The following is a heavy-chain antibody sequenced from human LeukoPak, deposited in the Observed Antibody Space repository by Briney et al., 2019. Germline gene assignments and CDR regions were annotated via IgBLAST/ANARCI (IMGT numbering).Heavy chain of an antibody. J-gene: IGHJ4*02. CDR1: GGSISSGGYY. CDR3: ARDRSGDYAGGVY. Sequence: PSQTLSLTCTVSGGSISSGGYYWSWIRQPPGKGLEWIGYIYHSGSTYYNPSLKSRVTISVDRSKNQFSLKLSSVTAADTAVYYCARDRSGDYAGGVYWGQGTLVTVSS. CDR2: IYHSGST. D-gene: IGHD4-17*01. V-gene: IGHV4-30-2*01.